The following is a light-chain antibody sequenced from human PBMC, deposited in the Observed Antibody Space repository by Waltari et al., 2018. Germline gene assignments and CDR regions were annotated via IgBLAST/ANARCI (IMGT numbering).Light chain of an antibody. CDR3: CSYAGIYTLV. V-gene: IGLV2-11*01. J-gene: IGLJ2*01. CDR1: SSDVGGYNY. CDR2: DVS. Sequence: QSALTQPRSVSGSPGQSVTISCTGTSSDVGGYNYVSWYQQHPGKAPKLMIYDVSKRPSGVPDRFSGSKSGNTASLTISGLQAEDEADYSCCSYAGIYTLVFGGGTKLTVL.